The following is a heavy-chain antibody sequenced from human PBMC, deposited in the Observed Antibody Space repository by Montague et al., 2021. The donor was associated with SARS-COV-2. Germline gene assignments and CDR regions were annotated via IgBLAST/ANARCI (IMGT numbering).Heavy chain of an antibody. CDR3: ARQGRKWLVRIDWFDP. CDR2: IYYSGST. Sequence: SETLSLTCTVSGGSISSSSYYWGWIRQPPGKGLEWIGSIYYSGSTYYNPSLKSRATISVDTSKNQFSLKLSSVTAADTAVYYCARQGRKWLVRIDWFDPWGQGTLVTVSS. CDR1: GGSISSSSYY. J-gene: IGHJ5*02. V-gene: IGHV4-39*01. D-gene: IGHD6-19*01.